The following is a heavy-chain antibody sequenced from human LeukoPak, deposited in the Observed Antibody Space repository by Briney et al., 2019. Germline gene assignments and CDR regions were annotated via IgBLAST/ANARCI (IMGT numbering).Heavy chain of an antibody. D-gene: IGHD1-1*01. V-gene: IGHV3-53*05. CDR3: AREGTVVNWNDQFYGRNIDF. Sequence: PGGSLRLSCAASGFTVSSNYISWVRQAPGKGLEWVSVIYSGGSTYYADSVKGRFTISRDNSKNTLYLQMNSLRADDTAVYYCAREGTVVNWNDQFYGRNIDFWGQGTLVTVSS. CDR1: GFTVSSNY. CDR2: IYSGGST. J-gene: IGHJ4*02.